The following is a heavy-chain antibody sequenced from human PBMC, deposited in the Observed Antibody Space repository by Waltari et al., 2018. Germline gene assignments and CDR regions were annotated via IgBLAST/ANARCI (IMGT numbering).Heavy chain of an antibody. V-gene: IGHV4-4*07. CDR1: GGSISSYY. Sequence: QVQLQESGPGLVKPSETLSLTCTVSGGSISSYYWSWIRQPAGKGLEWIGRIYTSGSTNYNPSLKSRVTMSVDTSKNQFSLKLSSVTAADTAVYYCARGKEGYEFWSGYPSATFDPWGQGTLVTVSS. CDR3: ARGKEGYEFWSGYPSATFDP. J-gene: IGHJ5*02. D-gene: IGHD3-3*01. CDR2: IYTSGST.